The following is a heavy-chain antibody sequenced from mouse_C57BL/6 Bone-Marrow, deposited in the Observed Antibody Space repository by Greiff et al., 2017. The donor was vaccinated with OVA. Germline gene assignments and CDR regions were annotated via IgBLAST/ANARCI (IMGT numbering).Heavy chain of an antibody. Sequence: EVQRVESGPELVKPGASVKISCKASGYSFTDYNMNWVKQSNGKSLEWIGVINPNYGTTSYNQKFKGKATLTVDQSSSTAYMQLNSLTSEDSAVYYCARWGYGSSYPAWFAYWGQGTLVTVSA. CDR1: GYSFTDYN. J-gene: IGHJ3*01. CDR2: INPNYGTT. D-gene: IGHD1-1*01. CDR3: ARWGYGSSYPAWFAY. V-gene: IGHV1-39*01.